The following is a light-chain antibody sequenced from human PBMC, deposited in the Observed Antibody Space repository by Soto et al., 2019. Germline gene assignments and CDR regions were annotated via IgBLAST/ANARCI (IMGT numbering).Light chain of an antibody. J-gene: IGLJ1*01. V-gene: IGLV2-14*01. CDR1: RSDVGSYNY. Sequence: QSALTQPASVSGSPGQSITISCTGTRSDVGSYNYVSWYQQYPGKAPKLIIYGVSNRPSGVSNRFSGSKSGNTASLTISWLQAKDEADYYCNSYAGTSYVFGTGTKRTVL. CDR3: NSYAGTSYV. CDR2: GVS.